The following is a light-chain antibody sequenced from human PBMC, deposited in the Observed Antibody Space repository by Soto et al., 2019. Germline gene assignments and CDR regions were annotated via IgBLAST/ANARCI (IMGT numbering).Light chain of an antibody. CDR1: QSISSW. J-gene: IGKJ1*01. V-gene: IGKV1-5*03. Sequence: DIQMTQSPSTLSASVGDRVTITCRASQSISSWLAWYQQKPGKAPKLLIYKASSLEIGAPSRFSGSGYGTEFTLTISSLQPEDFATYYCQQYSSNSRAFGQGTEVEIK. CDR2: KAS. CDR3: QQYSSNSRA.